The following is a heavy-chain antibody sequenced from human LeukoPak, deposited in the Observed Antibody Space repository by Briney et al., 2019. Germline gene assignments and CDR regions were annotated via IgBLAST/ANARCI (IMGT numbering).Heavy chain of an antibody. D-gene: IGHD3-22*01. CDR3: ARDHGLYDSSGSSYYYYYGMDV. J-gene: IGHJ6*02. V-gene: IGHV4-31*03. Sequence: SETLSLTCTVSGDSINSGGYYWSWIRQHPGKGLEWIGYIYYYRGSTSYNPSLQSRVTISVDTSKNQFSLKLSSVTAADTAVYYCARDHGLYDSSGSSYYYYYGMDVWGQGTTVTVSS. CDR2: IYYYRGST. CDR1: GDSINSGGYY.